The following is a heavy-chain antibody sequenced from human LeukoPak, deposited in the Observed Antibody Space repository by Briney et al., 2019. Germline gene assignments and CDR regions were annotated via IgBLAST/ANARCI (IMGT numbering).Heavy chain of an antibody. Sequence: ASVKVSCKASGYTLTDYYMHWVRQAPGQGLEWMGRINPNSGGTNYAQKFQGRVTTTRDTSTSTAYMELSRLRSDDTAVYYCARGSGYCSSTSCYHYFDYWGQGTLVTVSS. CDR2: INPNSGGT. J-gene: IGHJ4*02. CDR3: ARGSGYCSSTSCYHYFDY. D-gene: IGHD2-2*01. CDR1: GYTLTDYY. V-gene: IGHV1-2*06.